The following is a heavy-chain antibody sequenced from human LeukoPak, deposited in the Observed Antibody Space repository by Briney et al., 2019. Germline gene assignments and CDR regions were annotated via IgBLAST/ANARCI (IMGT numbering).Heavy chain of an antibody. V-gene: IGHV4-59*12. D-gene: IGHD6-13*01. J-gene: IGHJ4*02. CDR2: IYYSGST. CDR3: AREAGVAYSSGWYRV. Sequence: SETLSLTCTVSGGSISSYYWSWIRQPPGKGLEWIGYIYYSGSTNYNPSLKSRVTISVDTSKNQFSLKLSSVTAADTAVYYCAREAGVAYSSGWYRVWGQGTLVTVSS. CDR1: GGSISSYY.